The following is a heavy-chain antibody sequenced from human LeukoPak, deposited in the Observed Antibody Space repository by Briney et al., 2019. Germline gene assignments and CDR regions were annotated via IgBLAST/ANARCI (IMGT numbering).Heavy chain of an antibody. CDR2: IYYSGST. D-gene: IGHD2-2*01. V-gene: IGHV4-59*01. Sequence: PSETLSLTCTVSSGSISSYYWSCMLRPPGGGLEWIGYIYYSGSTNYNPSLKSRVTLSVDTSKNQFSLKLSSVTAADTAVYYCARVTKPYYYYMDVWGKGTTVTVSS. CDR1: SGSISSYY. J-gene: IGHJ6*03. CDR3: ARVTKPYYYYMDV.